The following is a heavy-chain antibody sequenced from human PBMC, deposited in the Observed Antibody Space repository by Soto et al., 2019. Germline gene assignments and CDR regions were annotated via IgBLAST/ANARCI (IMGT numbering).Heavy chain of an antibody. CDR1: GFTFNTYA. V-gene: IGHV3-23*01. D-gene: IGHD3-22*01. J-gene: IGHJ4*02. CDR3: ARRYYYDSRGPFDS. CDR2: VSGGGDGT. Sequence: PGGSLRLSCAASGFTFNTYAMGWVRQAPGKGLEWVSSVSGGGDGTYYADAVKGRFTISRDNSKNTLYLQMNSLRAEDTAVYYCARRYYYDSRGPFDSWGQGTLVTVSS.